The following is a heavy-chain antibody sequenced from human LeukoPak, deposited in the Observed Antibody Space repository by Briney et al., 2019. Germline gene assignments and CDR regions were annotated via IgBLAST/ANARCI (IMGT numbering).Heavy chain of an antibody. V-gene: IGHV3-23*01. CDR2: ISHSGSSI. Sequence: GSLRPSCVASGFTFSNYLMNWVRQAPGKGLEWVSGISHSGSSIYYADSVKGRFTISRDNSKNTLYLQMDRLRVEDTAVYYCAMALDYWGQGTLVTVSS. CDR3: AMALDY. J-gene: IGHJ4*02. CDR1: GFTFSNYL.